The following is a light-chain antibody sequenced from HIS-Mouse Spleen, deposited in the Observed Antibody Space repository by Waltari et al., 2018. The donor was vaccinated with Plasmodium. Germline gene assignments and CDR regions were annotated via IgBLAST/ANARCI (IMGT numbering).Light chain of an antibody. Sequence: AIRMTQSPSSFSASTGDRVTITCRASQGISSYLAWYQQKPGKAPKLLIYAASTLQSGVPSRFSGSGSGTDFTLTIRCLQSEEFATYYCQQYYSYLLTFGGGTKVEIK. CDR3: QQYYSYLLT. J-gene: IGKJ4*01. CDR1: QGISSY. CDR2: AAS. V-gene: IGKV1-8*01.